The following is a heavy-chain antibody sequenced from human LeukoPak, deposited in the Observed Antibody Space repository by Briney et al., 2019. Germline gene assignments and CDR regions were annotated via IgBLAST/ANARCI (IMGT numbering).Heavy chain of an antibody. J-gene: IGHJ6*03. CDR1: GGSFSGYY. CDR2: INHSGST. V-gene: IGHV4-34*01. Sequence: SETLSLTCAVYGGSFSGYYWSWIRQPPGKGLEWIGEINHSGSTNYNPSLKSRVTISVDTSKNQFSLKLSSVTAADTAVYYCARHRQAYYDFWSGYYTHYYYYMDVWGKGTTVTVSS. D-gene: IGHD3-3*01. CDR3: ARHRQAYYDFWSGYYTHYYYYMDV.